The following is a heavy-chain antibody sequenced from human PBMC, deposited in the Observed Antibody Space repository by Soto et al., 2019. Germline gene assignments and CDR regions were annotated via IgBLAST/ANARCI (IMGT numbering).Heavy chain of an antibody. CDR1: GDSISSYY. J-gene: IGHJ3*02. V-gene: IGHV4-59*01. D-gene: IGHD4-17*01. Sequence: QVQLQESGPGLVKPSETLSLTCTVSGDSISSYYWMWIRQPPGKGLEWIGYIYYSGNTNYNPSLKSRVTISVDTSKNQFSLKLNSVTAADTAVYYCARDRRYSDSPGAFDIWGQGTMVTVSS. CDR2: IYYSGNT. CDR3: ARDRRYSDSPGAFDI.